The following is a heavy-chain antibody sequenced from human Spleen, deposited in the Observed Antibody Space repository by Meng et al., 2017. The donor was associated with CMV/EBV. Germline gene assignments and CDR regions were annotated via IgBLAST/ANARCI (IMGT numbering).Heavy chain of an antibody. V-gene: IGHV3-13*01. CDR2: IGTAGDT. J-gene: IGHJ5*02. D-gene: IGHD2-2*01. Sequence: GESLKISCAASGFTFSSYDMHWVRQATGKGLEWVSAIGTAGDTYYPGSVKGRFTISRENAKNSLYLQMSSLRAEDTAVYYCAKDTRFCSSISCYSGLDPWGQGSLVTVSS. CDR3: AKDTRFCSSISCYSGLDP. CDR1: GFTFSSYD.